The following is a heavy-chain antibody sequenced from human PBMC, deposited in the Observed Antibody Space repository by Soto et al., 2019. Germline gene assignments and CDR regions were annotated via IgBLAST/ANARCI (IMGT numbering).Heavy chain of an antibody. D-gene: IGHD3-3*01. CDR2: IYYSGST. CDR3: ARVLEVRFLEWTPTYYYYMDV. CDR1: GGSISSYY. Sequence: PSETLSLTCTVSGGSISSYYWSWIRQPPGKGLEWIGYIYYSGSTNYNPSLKSRVTISVDTSKNQFSLKLSSVTAADTAVYYCARVLEVRFLEWTPTYYYYMDVWGKGTTVTVSS. V-gene: IGHV4-59*01. J-gene: IGHJ6*03.